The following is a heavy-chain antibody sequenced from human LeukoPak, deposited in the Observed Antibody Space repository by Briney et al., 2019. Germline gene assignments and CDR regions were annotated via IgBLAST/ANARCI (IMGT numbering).Heavy chain of an antibody. CDR2: SSAYNGNT. Sequence: ASVKVSCKASGYTFTSYGISWVRQAPGQGLEWMGWSSAYNGNTNYAQKLQGRVTITTDASRSTAYMELRSLRADDTAVYYCARGSIAADFDYWGQRTLVTVSS. CDR3: ARGSIAADFDY. V-gene: IGHV1-18*01. CDR1: GYTFTSYG. D-gene: IGHD6-25*01. J-gene: IGHJ4*02.